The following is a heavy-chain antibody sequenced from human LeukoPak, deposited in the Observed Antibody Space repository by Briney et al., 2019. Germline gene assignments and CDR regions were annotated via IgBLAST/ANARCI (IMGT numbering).Heavy chain of an antibody. J-gene: IGHJ4*02. CDR1: GFTFSSYG. D-gene: IGHD3-16*01. Sequence: GGSLRLSCAASGFTFSSYGMHWVRQAPGKGLEWVAVIWYDGSNEYYADSVKGRFTIPRDNSKNTLYLQMNSLRAEDTAVYYCAPDHGGYWGQGTLVTVSS. CDR2: IWYDGSNE. V-gene: IGHV3-33*01. CDR3: APDHGGY.